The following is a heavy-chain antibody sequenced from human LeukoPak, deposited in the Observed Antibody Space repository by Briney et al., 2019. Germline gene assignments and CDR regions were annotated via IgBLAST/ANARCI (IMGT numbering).Heavy chain of an antibody. CDR1: GYTFTVYY. V-gene: IGHV1-2*06. CDR2: INPVNGGT. D-gene: IGHD4-23*01. Sequence: EASVKVSCKASGYTFTVYYMHWVRQAPGQGLEWVGRINPVNGGTDYAQNFQGRVTMTRDTSISTAYMDLSSLRSDDTAVYYCARDYGSNSGLDYWGQGTLVTVSS. J-gene: IGHJ4*02. CDR3: ARDYGSNSGLDY.